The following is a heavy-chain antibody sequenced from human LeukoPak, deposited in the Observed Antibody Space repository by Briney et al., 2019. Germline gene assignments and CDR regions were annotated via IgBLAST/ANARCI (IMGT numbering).Heavy chain of an antibody. Sequence: SSETLSLTCAVYGGSFSGYYWSWIRQPPGKGLEWIGSIYYSGSTYYNPSLKSRVTISVDTSKNQFSLKLSSVTAADTAVYYCARSLYSSDFDYWGQGTLVTVSS. V-gene: IGHV4-34*01. D-gene: IGHD6-19*01. J-gene: IGHJ4*02. CDR2: IYYSGST. CDR3: ARSLYSSDFDY. CDR1: GGSFSGYY.